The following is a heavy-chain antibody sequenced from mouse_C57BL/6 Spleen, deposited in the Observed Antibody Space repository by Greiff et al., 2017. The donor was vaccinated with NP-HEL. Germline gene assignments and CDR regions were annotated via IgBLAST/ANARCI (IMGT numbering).Heavy chain of an antibody. J-gene: IGHJ2*01. CDR1: GFTFSSYA. Sequence: EVQLQESGGGLVKPGGSLKLSCAASGFTFSSYAMSWVRQTPEKRLEWVATISDGGSYTYYPDNVKGRFTISRDNAKNNLYLQMSHLKSEDTAMYYCARGLSSLDYWGQGTTLTVSS. CDR2: ISDGGSYT. CDR3: ARGLSSLDY. D-gene: IGHD1-1*01. V-gene: IGHV5-4*01.